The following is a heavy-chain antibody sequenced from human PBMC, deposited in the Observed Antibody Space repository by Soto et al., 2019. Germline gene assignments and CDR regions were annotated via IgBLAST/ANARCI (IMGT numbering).Heavy chain of an antibody. CDR1: GGTFSSYT. CDR3: ARDKTPNKDYDILTGYSPDAFDI. CDR2: IIPILGIA. J-gene: IGHJ3*02. Sequence: QVQLVQSGAEVKKPGSSVKVSCKASGGTFSSYTISWVRQAPGQGLEWMGRIIPILGIANYAQKFQGRVTITADKSTSTAYMELSSLRSEDTAVYYCARDKTPNKDYDILTGYSPDAFDIWGQGTMVTVSS. D-gene: IGHD3-9*01. V-gene: IGHV1-69*08.